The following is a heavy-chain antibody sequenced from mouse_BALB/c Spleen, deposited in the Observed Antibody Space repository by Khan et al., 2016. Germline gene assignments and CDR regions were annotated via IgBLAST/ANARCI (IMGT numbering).Heavy chain of an antibody. V-gene: IGHV14-1*02. CDR3: ARGDYGSYAAY. J-gene: IGHJ3*01. D-gene: IGHD2-1*01. CDR1: GFNIKDNF. Sequence: VQLQQSGAELVRPGASVKLSCKASGFNIKDNFIHWVKQRPEQGLECIGWIDPETGNTIYAPKFQGRASITADTSSNTAYLQLSSLTSEDTAVYYCARGDYGSYAAYWGRGALVTVSA. CDR2: IDPETGNT.